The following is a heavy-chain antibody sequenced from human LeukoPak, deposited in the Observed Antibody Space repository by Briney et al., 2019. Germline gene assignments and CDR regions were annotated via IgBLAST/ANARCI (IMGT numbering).Heavy chain of an antibody. V-gene: IGHV3-48*04. CDR2: ISSSGRTL. CDR3: AELGITMIGGV. CDR1: GFTFSNYS. Sequence: GGSLRLSCAASGFTFSNYSMNWVRQAPGKGPEWVSYISSSGRTLYYADSVKGRFTISRDNAKNSLYLQMNSLRAEDTAVYYCAELGITMIGGVWGKGTTVTISS. D-gene: IGHD3-10*02. J-gene: IGHJ6*04.